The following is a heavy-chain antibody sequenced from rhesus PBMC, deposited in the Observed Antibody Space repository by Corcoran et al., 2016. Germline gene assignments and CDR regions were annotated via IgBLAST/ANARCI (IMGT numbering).Heavy chain of an antibody. V-gene: IGHV4-165*01. D-gene: IGHD6-31*01. CDR3: ARVSGWYWYFDL. CDR2: ISGSSGSN. J-gene: IGHJ2*01. Sequence: QVQLQESGPGLVKPSETLSLTCAVSGGSFSGYYWGWIRQPPGKGLERIGYISGSSGSNNYNPALKSRVTISTDTSKNQFCLKLSAVTAADTAVYYCARVSGWYWYFDLWGPGTPITISS. CDR1: GGSFSGYY.